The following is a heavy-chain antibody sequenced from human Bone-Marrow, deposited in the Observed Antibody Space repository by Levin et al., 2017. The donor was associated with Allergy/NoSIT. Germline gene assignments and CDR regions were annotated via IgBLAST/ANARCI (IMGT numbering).Heavy chain of an antibody. J-gene: IGHJ4*02. CDR3: ARHGSSGWYTNFDS. D-gene: IGHD6-19*01. V-gene: IGHV3-23*01. Sequence: GGSLRLSCTTSGFSFPNYAMSWVRQAPGRGLEWVASVSASGGYLSYAASVKGRFTLSRDFPLNTLYLQMNCLRADDTAVYFCARHGSSGWYTNFDSWGQGTLVTVSS. CDR1: GFSFPNYA. CDR2: VSASGGYL.